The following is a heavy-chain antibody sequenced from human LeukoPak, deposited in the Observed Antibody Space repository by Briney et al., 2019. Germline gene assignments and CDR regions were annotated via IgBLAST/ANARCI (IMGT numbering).Heavy chain of an antibody. CDR2: ISPYNGKT. Sequence: ASVKVSCKASGYTFTSYAISWVRQAPGQGLEWMGWISPYNGKTNYAQKLQGRVNMTTDTSTSTAYMELRSLRSDDTAVYYCARDLGSHPHYGMDVWGQGTTVTVSS. V-gene: IGHV1-18*01. CDR3: ARDLGSHPHYGMDV. J-gene: IGHJ6*02. D-gene: IGHD3-10*01. CDR1: GYTFTSYA.